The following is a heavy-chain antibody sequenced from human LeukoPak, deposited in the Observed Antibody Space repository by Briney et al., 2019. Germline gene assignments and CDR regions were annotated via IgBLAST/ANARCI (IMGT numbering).Heavy chain of an antibody. Sequence: TSETLSLTCAVYGGSFSGYYWSWIRQPPGKGLEWIGEINHSGSTNYNPSLKSRVTISVDTSKNQFSLKLSSVTAAATAVYYCARGASSPPALPLDYWGQGTLVTVSS. CDR1: GGSFSGYY. J-gene: IGHJ4*02. D-gene: IGHD6-13*01. CDR3: ARGASSPPALPLDY. CDR2: INHSGST. V-gene: IGHV4-34*01.